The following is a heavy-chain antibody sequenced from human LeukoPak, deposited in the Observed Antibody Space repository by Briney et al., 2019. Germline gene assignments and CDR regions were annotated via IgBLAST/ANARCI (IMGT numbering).Heavy chain of an antibody. J-gene: IGHJ4*02. V-gene: IGHV1-2*02. D-gene: IGHD2-2*02. CDR1: VYTFTGYY. Sequence: ASVKVSCKASVYTFTGYYMHWVRQAPGQGLEWMGWINPNSGGTNYAQKFQGRVTMTRDTSISTAYMELSRLRSDDTAVYYCAREVAGYCSSTSCYIDYWGQGTLVTVSS. CDR2: INPNSGGT. CDR3: AREVAGYCSSTSCYIDY.